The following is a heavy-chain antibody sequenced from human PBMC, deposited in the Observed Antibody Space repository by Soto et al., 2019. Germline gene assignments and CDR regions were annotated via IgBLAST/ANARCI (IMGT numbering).Heavy chain of an antibody. CDR2: ISYDGSNK. V-gene: IGHV3-30-3*01. J-gene: IGHJ3*01. CDR1: GFSFSSYI. D-gene: IGHD6-25*01. CDR3: ARDRLQMWYCVGAFDV. Sequence: GGSLRLSCAASGFSFSSYIMHWLRQAPGKGLEWVAAISYDGSNKDSADSVRGRFSISRDNSDNTLYLQMTSLSPEDSAVYFCARDRLQMWYCVGAFDVWGQGTLVTVSS.